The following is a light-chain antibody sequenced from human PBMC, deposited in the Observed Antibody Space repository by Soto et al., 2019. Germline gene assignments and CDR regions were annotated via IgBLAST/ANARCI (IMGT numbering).Light chain of an antibody. Sequence: EIVMTQSPATLSVSPGERATVSCRASQSVSSNLAWYQQKPGQAPRLLIYGASSRATGIPDRFSGSGSGTDFTLTISRLEPEDFAVYYCQQYGSSRTWTFGQGTKVDIK. CDR1: QSVSSN. CDR2: GAS. CDR3: QQYGSSRTWT. V-gene: IGKV3-20*01. J-gene: IGKJ1*01.